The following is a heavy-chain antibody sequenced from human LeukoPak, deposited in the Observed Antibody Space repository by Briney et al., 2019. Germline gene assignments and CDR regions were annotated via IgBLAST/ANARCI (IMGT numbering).Heavy chain of an antibody. CDR1: GGSISSGGYY. Sequence: PSQTLSLTCTVSGGSISSGGYYWSWIRQHPGKGLEWIGYIYYSGSTYYNPSLKSRVTISVDTSKNQFSLKLSSVTAADTAVYYCARGRSGYSSSWYGYWGQGTLVTVSS. CDR3: ARGRSGYSSSWYGY. J-gene: IGHJ4*02. D-gene: IGHD6-13*01. V-gene: IGHV4-31*03. CDR2: IYYSGST.